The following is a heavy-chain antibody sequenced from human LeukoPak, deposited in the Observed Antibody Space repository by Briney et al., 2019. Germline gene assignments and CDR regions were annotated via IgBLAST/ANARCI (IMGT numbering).Heavy chain of an antibody. CDR3: ARDLGYYDSSGYWSYYFDY. CDR1: GGSISSYY. CDR2: IYTSGST. D-gene: IGHD3-22*01. V-gene: IGHV4-4*07. Sequence: SETLSLTCTVSGGSISSYYWSWIRQPAGKGLEWIGRIYTSGSTNYNPSLKSRVTMSVDTSKNQFSLKPSSVTAADTAVYYCARDLGYYDSSGYWSYYFDYWGQGTLVTVSS. J-gene: IGHJ4*02.